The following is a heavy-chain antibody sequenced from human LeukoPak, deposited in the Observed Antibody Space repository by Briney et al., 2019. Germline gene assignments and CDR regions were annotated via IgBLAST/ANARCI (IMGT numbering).Heavy chain of an antibody. V-gene: IGHV3-7*01. CDR1: GFTFSSSW. Sequence: PGGSLRLSCAGSGFTFSSSWMGWVRQAPGKGLEWVANIKGDGSDKYYVDSVRGRFTISRDNAKNSLYLQMNSLRADDTAIYYCARSQWLAFDVFNLWGQGAMVIVSS. CDR2: IKGDGSDK. CDR3: ARSQWLAFDVFNL. J-gene: IGHJ3*01. D-gene: IGHD6-19*01.